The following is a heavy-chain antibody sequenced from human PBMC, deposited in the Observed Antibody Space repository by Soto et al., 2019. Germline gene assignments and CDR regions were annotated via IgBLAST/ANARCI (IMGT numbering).Heavy chain of an antibody. CDR3: ARGPYGDYSRYFDY. CDR2: INAVNGKT. V-gene: IGHV1-3*01. J-gene: IGHJ4*02. D-gene: IGHD4-17*01. CDR1: GYGFTNYF. Sequence: GASVKVSCKASGYGFTNYFMHLVRHAPGQRLEWMGWINAVNGKTQYLQKFQGRVTITRDTSASTVYMELSSLRSEDTAVYYCARGPYGDYSRYFDYWGQGTPVTVSS.